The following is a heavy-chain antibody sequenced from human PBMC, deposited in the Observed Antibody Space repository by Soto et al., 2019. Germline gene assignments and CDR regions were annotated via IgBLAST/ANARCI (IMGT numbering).Heavy chain of an antibody. CDR2: IIPIFGTA. CDR1: GGTLSSYA. J-gene: IGHJ4*02. V-gene: IGHV1-69*13. D-gene: IGHD3-22*01. CDR3: ARGGQDYYDSSGYSRYFDY. Sequence: SVKVSCKASGGTLSSYAISWVRQAPGQGLEWMGGIIPIFGTANYAQKFQGRVTITADESTSTAYMELSSLRSEDTAVYYCARGGQDYYDSSGYSRYFDYWGQGTLVTVSS.